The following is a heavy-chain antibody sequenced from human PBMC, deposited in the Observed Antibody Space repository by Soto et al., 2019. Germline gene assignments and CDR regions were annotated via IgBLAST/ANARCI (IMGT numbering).Heavy chain of an antibody. D-gene: IGHD2-8*02. V-gene: IGHV4-34*01. CDR1: GGSFSGYY. J-gene: IGHJ4*02. Sequence: QVQLQQWGAGLLKPSETLSLTCAVYGGSFSGYYWTWIRQPPGTGLEWIGEINHSGSTNYNPSLKSRVTIQVDTSKNQFSLKLTSVTAADTAVYYCARDKITGLFDYWGQGTLVTVSS. CDR2: INHSGST. CDR3: ARDKITGLFDY.